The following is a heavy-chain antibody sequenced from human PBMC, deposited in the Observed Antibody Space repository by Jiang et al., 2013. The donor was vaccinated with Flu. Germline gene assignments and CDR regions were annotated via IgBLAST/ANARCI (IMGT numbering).Heavy chain of an antibody. V-gene: IGHV1-18*01. Sequence: SVKVSCKASGYTFTSYGISWVRQAPGQGLEWMGWISAYNGNTNYAQKLQGRVTMTTDTSTSTAYMELRSLRSDDTAVYYCARAEYYYGSGSLGWFDPWGQGTLVTVSS. J-gene: IGHJ5*02. CDR3: ARAEYYYGSGSLGWFDP. D-gene: IGHD3-10*01. CDR2: ISAYNGNT. CDR1: GYTFTSYG.